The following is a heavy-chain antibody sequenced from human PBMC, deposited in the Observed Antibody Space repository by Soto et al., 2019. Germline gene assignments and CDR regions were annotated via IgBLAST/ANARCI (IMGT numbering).Heavy chain of an antibody. J-gene: IGHJ4*02. CDR2: INPSGGST. V-gene: IGHV1-46*03. D-gene: IGHD2-15*01. CDR1: GYTFTSYY. CDR3: ASGCSGGSCYPYYFDY. Sequence: QVQLVQSGAEVKKPGASVKVSCKASGYTFTSYYMHWVRQAPGQGLEWMGIINPSGGSTSYAQKFQGRVNMTRDTSTSTVYMELSSLRSEDTAVYYCASGCSGGSCYPYYFDYWGQGTLVTVSS.